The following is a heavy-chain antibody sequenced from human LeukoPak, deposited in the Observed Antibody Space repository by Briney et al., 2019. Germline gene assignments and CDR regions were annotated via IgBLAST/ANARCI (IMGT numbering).Heavy chain of an antibody. CDR3: AREPRFIAAAGTYGWFDP. Sequence: ASVKVSCKASGYTFAAYYMYWVRQAPGQGLEWMGWIIPYNGNTNYAQKFQGRVIMSTDTSTSTAYMELSRLRSDDTAVYYCAREPRFIAAAGTYGWFDPWGQGTLVTVSS. V-gene: IGHV1-18*04. D-gene: IGHD6-13*01. CDR2: IIPYNGNT. CDR1: GYTFAAYY. J-gene: IGHJ5*02.